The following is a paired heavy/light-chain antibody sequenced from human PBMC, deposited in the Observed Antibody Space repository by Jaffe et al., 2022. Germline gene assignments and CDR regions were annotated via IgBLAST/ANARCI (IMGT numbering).Light chain of an antibody. CDR3: YSTDSSGNPV. Sequence: SYELTQPPSVSVSPGQTARITCSGDALPKKYPYWYQQKSGQAPVLVIYEDSKRPSGIPERFSGSSSGTMATLTISGAQVEDEADYYCYSTDSSGNPVFGGGTKLTVL. CDR1: ALPKKY. J-gene: IGLJ2*01. CDR2: EDS. V-gene: IGLV3-10*01.
Heavy chain of an antibody. CDR3: AHSLRKYYYGSGSYYKAGYYYYYMDV. CDR1: GFSLSTSGVG. V-gene: IGHV2-5*01. Sequence: QITLKESGPTLVKPTQTLTLTCTFSGFSLSTSGVGVGWIRQPPGKALEWLALIYWNDDKRYSPSLKSRLTITKDTSKNQVVLTMTNMDPVDTATYYCAHSLRKYYYGSGSYYKAGYYYYYMDVWGKGTTVTVSS. J-gene: IGHJ6*03. CDR2: IYWNDDK. D-gene: IGHD3-10*01.